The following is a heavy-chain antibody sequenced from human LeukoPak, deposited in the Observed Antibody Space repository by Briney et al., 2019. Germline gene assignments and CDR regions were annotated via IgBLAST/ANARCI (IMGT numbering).Heavy chain of an antibody. CDR2: SNPSGGST. D-gene: IGHD3-22*01. V-gene: IGHV1-46*01. J-gene: IGHJ4*02. CDR3: ARDMVLSDYYYDSSGYSDY. Sequence: ASVKVSCKASGYTVTSYYMHWVRQAPGQGLEWMGISNPSGGSTSYAQKFQGRGTMTRDTSTSTVYMELSSLRSEATAVYYCARDMVLSDYYYDSSGYSDYWGQGTLVTVSS. CDR1: GYTVTSYY.